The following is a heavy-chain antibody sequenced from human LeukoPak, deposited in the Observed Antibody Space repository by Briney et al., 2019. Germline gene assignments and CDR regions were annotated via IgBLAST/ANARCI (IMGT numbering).Heavy chain of an antibody. V-gene: IGHV5-51*01. CDR1: GYSFISYW. Sequence: GESLKISCKGSGYSFISYWIGWVRQMPGKGLEWMGIIYPGDSDTTYSPSFQGQVTISADKSINTAYLQWRSLKASDTAMYYCVRSFAHVERYYFDYWGQGTLVSVSS. CDR2: IYPGDSDT. CDR3: VRSFAHVERYYFDY. J-gene: IGHJ4*02. D-gene: IGHD1-1*01.